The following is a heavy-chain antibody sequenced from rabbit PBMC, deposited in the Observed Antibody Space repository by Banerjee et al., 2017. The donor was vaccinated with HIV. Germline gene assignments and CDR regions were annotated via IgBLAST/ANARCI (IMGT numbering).Heavy chain of an antibody. J-gene: IGHJ4*01. CDR2: IDPVFGST. Sequence: QLKESGGGLVQPGGSLKLSCKASGFDFSSYGVSWVRQAPGKGLEWIGYIDPVFGSTYYASWVNGRFTISSHNAQNTLYLQLNSLTAADTATYFCVAKTNAGYAGYGYAFNLWGQGTLVTVS. V-gene: IGHV1S7*01. D-gene: IGHD6-1*01. CDR3: VAKTNAGYAGYGYAFNL. CDR1: GFDFSSYG.